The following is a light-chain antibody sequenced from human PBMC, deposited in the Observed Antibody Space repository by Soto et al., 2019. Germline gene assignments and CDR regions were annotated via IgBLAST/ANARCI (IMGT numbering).Light chain of an antibody. Sequence: QSALTQPPSASGSPGQSVAISCTGTSSDVGGYNYVSWYQQHPGKAPKLMIYEVNKRPSGVPDRFSGSKSGNTASLAITGLQAEDEADYYCQSYDSRLSGSVFGTGTKLTVL. CDR1: SSDVGGYNY. J-gene: IGLJ1*01. V-gene: IGLV2-8*01. CDR2: EVN. CDR3: QSYDSRLSGSV.